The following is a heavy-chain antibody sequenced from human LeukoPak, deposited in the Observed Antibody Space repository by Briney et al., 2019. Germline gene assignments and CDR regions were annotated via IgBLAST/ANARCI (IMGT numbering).Heavy chain of an antibody. CDR1: GFAFDDFG. CDR3: AKEALGVAGGVFDP. D-gene: IGHD6-19*01. Sequence: GGSPRLSCVASGFAFDDFGMHWVRRAPGKGLEWVSGITGKTHNVDYADSVKGRFTISRDNAKNSLYLHMTRLTIEDTALYYCAKEALGVAGGVFDPWGQGTLVTVSA. V-gene: IGHV3-9*01. CDR2: ITGKTHNV. J-gene: IGHJ5*02.